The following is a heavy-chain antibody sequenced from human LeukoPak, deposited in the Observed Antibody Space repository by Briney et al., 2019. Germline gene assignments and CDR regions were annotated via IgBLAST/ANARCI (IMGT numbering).Heavy chain of an antibody. CDR3: ARCSGRGLSWGTSYFDY. J-gene: IGHJ4*02. CDR1: GFTFTTYS. V-gene: IGHV3-21*01. CDR2: ISSGSTYI. Sequence: SGGSLRLSCAASGFTFTTYSMNWVRQAPGKGLEWVSSISSGSTYIYYADSVKGRVTISRDNAKNSLSLQMNSLRADDTAVYYCARCSGRGLSWGTSYFDYWGQGTLVTVSS. D-gene: IGHD3-10*02.